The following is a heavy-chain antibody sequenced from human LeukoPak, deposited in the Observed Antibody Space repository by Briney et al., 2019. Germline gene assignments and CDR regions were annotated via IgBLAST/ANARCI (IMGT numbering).Heavy chain of an antibody. V-gene: IGHV3-21*04. J-gene: IGHJ4*02. Sequence: GGSLRLSCAASGFTFSSYTMNWVRLAPGKGLEWVSSISRSNIYKYYADSVKGRFTISRDNSKNTLYLQMNSLRVEDTAVYYCAKGRGQGFDYWGQGTLVTVSS. CDR1: GFTFSSYT. CDR3: AKGRGQGFDY. CDR2: ISRSNIYK. D-gene: IGHD3-10*01.